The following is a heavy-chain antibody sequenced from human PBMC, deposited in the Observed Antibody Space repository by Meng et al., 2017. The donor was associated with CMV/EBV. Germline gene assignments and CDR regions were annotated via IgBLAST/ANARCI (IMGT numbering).Heavy chain of an antibody. CDR3: ARELPRIVVVSAYFDY. D-gene: IGHD3-22*01. J-gene: IGHJ4*02. V-gene: IGHV3-30-3*01. Sequence: GESLKISCAASGFTFSSYAMHWVRQAPGKGLEWVAVISYDGSNKYYADSVKGRFTISRDNSKNTLYLQMNSLRAEDTAVYYCARELPRIVVVSAYFDYWGQGTLVTVSS. CDR2: ISYDGSNK. CDR1: GFTFSSYA.